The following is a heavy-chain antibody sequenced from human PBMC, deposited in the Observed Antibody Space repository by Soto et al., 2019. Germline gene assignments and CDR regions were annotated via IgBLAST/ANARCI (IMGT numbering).Heavy chain of an antibody. V-gene: IGHV3-30*18. CDR2: ISYDGSNK. J-gene: IGHJ4*02. D-gene: IGHD2-15*01. CDR1: GLTFSRFG. CDR3: AKEYCSGGTCNWRFFDY. Sequence: GGSLRLYCAVSGLTFSRFGFHWVRQAPGKGLEWVAVISYDGSNKYYADSVRGRFTISRDNSENTLSLQMTSLRSEDTAVYFCAKEYCSGGTCNWRFFDYWGQGALVTVSS.